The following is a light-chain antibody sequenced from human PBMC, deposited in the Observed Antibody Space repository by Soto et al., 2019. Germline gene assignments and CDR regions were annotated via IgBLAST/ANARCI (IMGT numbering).Light chain of an antibody. CDR3: QQYNNWPPWT. V-gene: IGKV3D-15*01. J-gene: IGKJ1*01. CDR1: QSVSSN. CDR2: GAS. Sequence: ENVLTQSPGTLSLSPGERATLSCRASQSVSSNYVAWYQQKPGQAPRLLVYGASGRATGIPARFSGSVSGTEFTLTISSLQSEDFAVYYCQQYNNWPPWTFGQGTKVDIK.